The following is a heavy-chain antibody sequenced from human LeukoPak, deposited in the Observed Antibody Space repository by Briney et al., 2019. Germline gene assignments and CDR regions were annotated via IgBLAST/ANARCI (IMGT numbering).Heavy chain of an antibody. CDR2: IIPIFGTA. J-gene: IGHJ4*02. CDR1: GGTFSSYA. CDR3: ATHFYYDSSGYCNGDFDY. V-gene: IGHV1-69*05. D-gene: IGHD3-22*01. Sequence: ASVKVSCKASGGTFSSYAISWVRQAPGQGLEWMGGIIPIFGTANDAQKFQGRVTITTDESTSTAYMELSSLRSEDTAVYYCATHFYYDSSGYCNGDFDYWGQGTLVTVSS.